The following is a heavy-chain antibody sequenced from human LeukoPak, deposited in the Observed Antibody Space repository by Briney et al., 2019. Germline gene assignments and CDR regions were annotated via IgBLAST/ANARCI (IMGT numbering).Heavy chain of an antibody. Sequence: SETLSLTCTVSGGSISSYYWSWLRQPPGKGLEWIGYIYYSGSTNYNPSLKSRVTISVDTSKNQFSLKLSSVTAADTAVYYCARGLSPDYFDYWGQGTLVTVSS. J-gene: IGHJ4*02. CDR1: GGSISSYY. CDR2: IYYSGST. CDR3: ARGLSPDYFDY. V-gene: IGHV4-59*01.